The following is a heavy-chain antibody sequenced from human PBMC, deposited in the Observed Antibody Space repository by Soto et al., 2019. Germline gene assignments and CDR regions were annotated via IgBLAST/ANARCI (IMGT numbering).Heavy chain of an antibody. D-gene: IGHD3-10*01. V-gene: IGHV3-23*01. CDR3: AKNSGWFNT. CDR1: GFPFSSTD. Sequence: PGGSLRLSCAASGFPFSSTDMTWVRQAPGKGLEWVSTIDGSGGTTYCADSVKGRFTISRDNSINTVFLQMNSLRADDTALYFCAKNSGWFNTWGQGALVTVS. J-gene: IGHJ5*02. CDR2: IDGSGGTT.